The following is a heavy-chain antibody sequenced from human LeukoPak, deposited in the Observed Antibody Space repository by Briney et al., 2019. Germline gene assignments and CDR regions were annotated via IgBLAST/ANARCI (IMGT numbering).Heavy chain of an antibody. CDR2: IKQDGTEK. CDR3: AKGGGSGSLDLH. CDR1: GFTFTTYW. D-gene: IGHD3-10*01. V-gene: IGHV3-7*01. Sequence: GGSLRLSCTASGFTFTTYWMSWVRHPPGRGLEWVANIKQDGTEKYYVDSVKGRFTISRDNSKNTLYLQMNSLRAEDTAVYYCAKGGGSGSLDLHWGQGTLVTVSS. J-gene: IGHJ4*02.